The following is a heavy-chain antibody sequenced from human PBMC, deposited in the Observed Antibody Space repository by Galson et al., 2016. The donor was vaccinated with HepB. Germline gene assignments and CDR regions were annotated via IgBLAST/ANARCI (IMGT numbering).Heavy chain of an antibody. J-gene: IGHJ4*02. CDR3: AKFQMAVTGNVGYFDY. CDR2: ISGSGLKT. V-gene: IGHV3-23*01. CDR1: GFTFDTHA. Sequence: SLRLSCAASGFTFDTHAMNWVRQAPGKGLEWVSAISGSGLKTDYADSVKGRFTIFRDNSKNTVSLQMSNLRVGDTAVYYCAKFQMAVTGNVGYFDYWGQGALVTVYS. D-gene: IGHD6-19*01.